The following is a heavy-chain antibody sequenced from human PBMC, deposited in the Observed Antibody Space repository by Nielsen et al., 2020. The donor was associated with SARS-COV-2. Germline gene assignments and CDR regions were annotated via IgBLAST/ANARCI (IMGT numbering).Heavy chain of an antibody. V-gene: IGHV3-53*01. D-gene: IGHD5-18*01. CDR1: GFIFSSKY. J-gene: IGHJ4*02. Sequence: GGSLRPSFAASGFIFSSKYMNWVRQAPGKGLEWVSVFYSGGTTLYADSVKGRFIISRDNSRNTLYLQMNSLRVEDTAMYYCAREGDTYGVRNFDYWGQGVMVTVSS. CDR3: AREGDTYGVRNFDY. CDR2: FYSGGTT.